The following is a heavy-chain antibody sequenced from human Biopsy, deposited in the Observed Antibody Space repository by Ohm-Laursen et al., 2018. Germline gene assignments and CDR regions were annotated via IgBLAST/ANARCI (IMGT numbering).Heavy chain of an antibody. CDR2: IISMVGTP. D-gene: IGHD2/OR15-2a*01. Sequence: SSVKVSCKASGGTFNNYGITWVRQAPGQGLEWVGRIISMVGTPKYAQKFQGRATITVDKSTSTACLDLSSLKSEDTAVYYCARDKTVLNYYFASDVWGQGTTVTVSS. J-gene: IGHJ6*01. CDR3: ARDKTVLNYYFASDV. CDR1: GGTFNNYG. V-gene: IGHV1-69*04.